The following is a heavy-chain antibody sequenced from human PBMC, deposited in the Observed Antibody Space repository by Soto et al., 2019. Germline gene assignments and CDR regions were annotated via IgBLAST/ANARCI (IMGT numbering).Heavy chain of an antibody. D-gene: IGHD2-21*02. Sequence: QVQLVESGGGVVQPGRSLRLSCAASGFMFTTYGLHWVRQAPGKGLEWVAVIWYDGSNQYYADSVKGRFTISRDNSKNILYLEMNSVRVEDTAVYYCVKDHCGGDCYSDPYFDCWGQGTLVTVSS. CDR3: VKDHCGGDCYSDPYFDC. V-gene: IGHV3-33*06. J-gene: IGHJ4*02. CDR2: IWYDGSNQ. CDR1: GFMFTTYG.